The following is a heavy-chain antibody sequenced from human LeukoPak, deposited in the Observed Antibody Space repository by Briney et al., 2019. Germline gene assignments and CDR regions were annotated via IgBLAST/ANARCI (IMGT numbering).Heavy chain of an antibody. CDR1: GFTFSSYS. J-gene: IGHJ3*02. D-gene: IGHD2-2*01. CDR3: ARDGLARVVPAQQAFDI. Sequence: AGGSLRLSCAASGFTFSSYSMNWVRQAPGKGLEWVSSISSSSSYIYYADSVKGRFTISRDNAKNSLYLQMNSLRAEDTAVYYCARDGLARVVPAQQAFDIWGQGTMVTVSS. V-gene: IGHV3-21*01. CDR2: ISSSSSYI.